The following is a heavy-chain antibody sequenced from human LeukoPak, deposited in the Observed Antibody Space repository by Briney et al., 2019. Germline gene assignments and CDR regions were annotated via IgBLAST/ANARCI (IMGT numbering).Heavy chain of an antibody. Sequence: PSETLSLTCAVYGGSFSGYYWSWIRQPPGKGLDWIGEINHSGSTNYNPSLKSRVTISVDTSKNQFSLKLSSVTAADTAVYYCACPYSYWGQGTLVTVSS. CDR1: GGSFSGYY. CDR2: INHSGST. CDR3: ACPYSY. J-gene: IGHJ4*02. D-gene: IGHD2-21*01. V-gene: IGHV4-34*01.